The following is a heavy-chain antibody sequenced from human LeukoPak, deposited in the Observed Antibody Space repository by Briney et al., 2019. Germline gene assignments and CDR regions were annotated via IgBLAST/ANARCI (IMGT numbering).Heavy chain of an antibody. Sequence: PGGSLRLSCAASGSVFSNIVMHWVRQAPGKGLVWVSRIPTDDNPTNYADFVQGRFTISRDNAKNTVYHQNKDVKDEDTAVYYCARDHYFKIDYWGQGTLVTVSS. CDR1: GSVFSNIV. CDR3: ARDHYFKIDY. V-gene: IGHV3-74*01. CDR2: IPTDDNPT. D-gene: IGHD2/OR15-2a*01. J-gene: IGHJ4*02.